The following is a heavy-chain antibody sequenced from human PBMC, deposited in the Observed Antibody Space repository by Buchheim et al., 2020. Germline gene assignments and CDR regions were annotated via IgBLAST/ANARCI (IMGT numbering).Heavy chain of an antibody. V-gene: IGHV3-48*03. J-gene: IGHJ6*03. CDR2: ISGDSTTI. CDR1: GFPFSQDE. Sequence: EVQLVESGGGLVQSGGSLRFSCAASGFPFSQDEMNWVRQAPGKGLEWVAAISGDSTTIYYASSVKGRFTISRDNADNSLYLQMNSLRAEDTAIYYCVKVYYYMDVWGKGTT. CDR3: VKVYYYMDV.